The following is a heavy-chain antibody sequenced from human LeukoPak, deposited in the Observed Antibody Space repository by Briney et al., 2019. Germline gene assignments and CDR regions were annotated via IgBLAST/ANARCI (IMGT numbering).Heavy chain of an antibody. CDR2: INHSGST. V-gene: IGHV4-34*01. Sequence: SETLSLTCAVYGGSFSGYYWSWIRQPPGKGLEWIGEINHSGSTNYNPSLKSRVTISVDTSKNQFSLKLSSVTAADTAVYYCARDLEYSSSSEDYWGQGTLVTVSS. CDR1: GGSFSGYY. J-gene: IGHJ4*02. D-gene: IGHD6-6*01. CDR3: ARDLEYSSSSEDY.